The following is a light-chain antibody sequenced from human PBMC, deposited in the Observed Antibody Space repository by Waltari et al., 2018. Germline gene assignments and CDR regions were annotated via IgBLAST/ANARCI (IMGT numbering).Light chain of an antibody. J-gene: IGLJ1*01. Sequence: QSALTQPASVSGSPGQSITISCAGTSSSVGAYTFVPWYQQHAGKAPKVMIYGVSNRPSGVSNRFSGSKSGNTASLTISGLQAEDEADYYCKSYTNSNTYVFGTGTKVTVL. V-gene: IGLV2-14*03. CDR3: KSYTNSNTYV. CDR2: GVS. CDR1: SSSVGAYTF.